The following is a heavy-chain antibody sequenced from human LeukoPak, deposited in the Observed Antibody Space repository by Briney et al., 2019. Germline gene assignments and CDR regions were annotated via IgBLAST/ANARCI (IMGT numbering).Heavy chain of an antibody. CDR2: INPNSGGT. Sequence: ASVKLSCKASGYTFTGYYMHWVRQAPGQGLEWMGWINPNSGGTNYAQKFQGRVTMTRDTSISTAYMELSRLRSDATAVYYCARESAYSSSWYRVRWFDPWGQGTLVTVSS. V-gene: IGHV1-2*02. CDR3: ARESAYSSSWYRVRWFDP. J-gene: IGHJ5*02. D-gene: IGHD6-13*01. CDR1: GYTFTGYY.